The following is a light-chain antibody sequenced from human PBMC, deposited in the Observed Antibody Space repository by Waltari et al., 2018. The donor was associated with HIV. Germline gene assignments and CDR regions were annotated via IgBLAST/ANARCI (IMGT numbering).Light chain of an antibody. V-gene: IGLV1-36*01. CDR1: NSNIGNNA. Sequence: QSVLTQPLSVSEAPRQRVTISCSGSNSNIGNNAVIWFQHLTGKTPTLTIYYDLPWPAASSPRYCATTSGTSIPLAISGLQSEDASTYYCAAWDDTLNGFVFGTGTTITVL. CDR2: YDL. CDR3: AAWDDTLNGFV. J-gene: IGLJ1*01.